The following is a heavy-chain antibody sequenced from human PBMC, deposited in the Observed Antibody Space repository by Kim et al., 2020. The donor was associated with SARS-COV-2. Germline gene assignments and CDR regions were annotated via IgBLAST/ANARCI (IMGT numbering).Heavy chain of an antibody. V-gene: IGHV3-30*18. CDR2: ISYDGSNK. CDR3: AKEGDGVRGPSHPFDY. J-gene: IGHJ4*02. Sequence: GGSLRLSCAASGFTFSSYGMHWVRQAPGKGLEWVAVISYDGSNKYYADSVKGRFTISRDNSKNTLYLQMNSLRAEDTAVYYCAKEGDGVRGPSHPFDYWGQGTLVTVSS. CDR1: GFTFSSYG. D-gene: IGHD3-10*01.